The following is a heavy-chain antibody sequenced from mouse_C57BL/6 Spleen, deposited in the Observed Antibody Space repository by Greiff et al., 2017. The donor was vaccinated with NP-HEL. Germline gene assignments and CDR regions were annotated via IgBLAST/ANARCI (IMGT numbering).Heavy chain of an antibody. D-gene: IGHD1-1*01. V-gene: IGHV1-64*01. CDR3: AREEGVYSAAMDY. CDR1: GYTFTSYW. Sequence: QNGAELVKPGASVKLSCKASGYTFTSYWMHWVKQRPGQGLEWIGMIHPNSGSTNYNEKFKSKATLTVDKSSSTAYMQLSSLTSEDSAVYYCAREEGVYSAAMDYWGQGTSVTVSS. J-gene: IGHJ4*01. CDR2: IHPNSGST.